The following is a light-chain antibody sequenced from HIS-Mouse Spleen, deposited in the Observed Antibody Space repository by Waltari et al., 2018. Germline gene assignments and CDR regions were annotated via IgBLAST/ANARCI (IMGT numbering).Light chain of an antibody. J-gene: IGLJ2*01. CDR1: ALPKKY. CDR2: EDS. CDR3: YSTDSSGNHRV. Sequence: SSELTQPPSVSVFPGQTARITCSGDALPKKYASWYQQKSGQARVLVIYEDSKRPSEIPVRFSGASSGTIATLTISGAHVEDEADYYCYSTDSSGNHRVFGGGTKLTVL. V-gene: IGLV3-10*01.